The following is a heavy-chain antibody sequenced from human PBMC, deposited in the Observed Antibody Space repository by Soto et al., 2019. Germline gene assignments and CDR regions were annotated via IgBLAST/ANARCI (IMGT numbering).Heavy chain of an antibody. CDR1: GYDFTSYG. CDR2: ISAYNGKR. D-gene: IGHD2-21*01. CDR3: ARGCIVASIHDAFEI. V-gene: IGHV1-18*01. Sequence: QGQLLQSGDEVKKPGASVRVSCRASGYDFTSYGISWVRQAPGQGLEWVSWISAYNGKRDTAQKFQGRVTMTLDTSTDTAHMELGDLTSADTAVYYCARGCIVASIHDAFEIWGQVTMVAVSS. J-gene: IGHJ3*02.